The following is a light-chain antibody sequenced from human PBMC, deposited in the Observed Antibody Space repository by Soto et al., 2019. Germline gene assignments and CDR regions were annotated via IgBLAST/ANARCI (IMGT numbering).Light chain of an antibody. CDR2: EVS. V-gene: IGLV2-23*02. CDR1: SSDVGRHNL. J-gene: IGLJ7*01. Sequence: QSALTQPASVSGSPGQSITISCTGTSSDVGRHNLVSWYQQHPGQAPKLMIYEVSKRPLGVSTRFSASKSGNTASLTNAGLQAEDEADYYCCSYGGSRAVFGGGTQLTVL. CDR3: CSYGGSRAV.